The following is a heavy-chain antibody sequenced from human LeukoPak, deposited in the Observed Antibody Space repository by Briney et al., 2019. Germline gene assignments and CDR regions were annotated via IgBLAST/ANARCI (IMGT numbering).Heavy chain of an antibody. D-gene: IGHD5-12*01. CDR2: ISDSGGST. CDR3: AKDGRVATIGMFDY. CDR1: GFTFSSYA. Sequence: GGSLRLSCAASGFTFSSYAMSWVRQAPGKGLEWVSNISDSGGSTYYADSVKGRFTISRDNSKNTLYLQMNSLRAEDTAVCYSAKDGRVATIGMFDYWGQGTLVTVSS. J-gene: IGHJ4*02. V-gene: IGHV3-23*01.